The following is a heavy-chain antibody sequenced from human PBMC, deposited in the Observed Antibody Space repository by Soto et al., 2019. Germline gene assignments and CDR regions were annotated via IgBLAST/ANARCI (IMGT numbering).Heavy chain of an antibody. J-gene: IGHJ1*01. V-gene: IGHV3-9*01. CDR1: GFTFDDYA. D-gene: IGHD6-13*01. CDR3: AKGPYSSSLHAEYFQH. CDR2: ISWNSGSI. Sequence: EVQLVESGGGLVQPGRSLRLSCAASGFTFDDYAMHWVRQAPGKGLEWVSGISWNSGSIGYADSVKGRFTISRDNAKNSLYLQMNSLRAEDTALYYWAKGPYSSSLHAEYFQHWGQGTLVTVSS.